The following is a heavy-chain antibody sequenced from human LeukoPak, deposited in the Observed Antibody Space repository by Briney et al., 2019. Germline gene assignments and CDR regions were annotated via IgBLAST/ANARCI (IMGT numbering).Heavy chain of an antibody. CDR3: ARGGAWFGEFFDY. J-gene: IGHJ4*02. CDR1: GLTFSTYW. Sequence: GGSLRLSCAASGLTFSTYWMSWVRQAPGKGLEWVADIKEEGSEKNYVHSVKGRFTISRDNANNSLSLQLNSLRAEETAVYYCARGGAWFGEFFDYWGQGTLVTVSS. CDR2: IKEEGSEK. V-gene: IGHV3-7*04. D-gene: IGHD3-10*01.